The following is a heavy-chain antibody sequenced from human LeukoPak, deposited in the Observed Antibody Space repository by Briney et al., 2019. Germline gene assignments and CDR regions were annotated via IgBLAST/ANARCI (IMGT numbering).Heavy chain of an antibody. CDR1: GGTFSSYT. CDR2: IIPILGIA. D-gene: IGHD5-18*01. V-gene: IGHV1-69*02. J-gene: IGHJ4*02. CDR3: ASPLNVERGYSYGYCY. Sequence: ASVKVSCKASGGTFSSYTISWVRQAPGQGLEWMGRIIPILGIANYAQKFQGRVTITADKSTSTAYMELSSLRSEDTAVYYCASPLNVERGYSYGYCYWGQGTLVTVSS.